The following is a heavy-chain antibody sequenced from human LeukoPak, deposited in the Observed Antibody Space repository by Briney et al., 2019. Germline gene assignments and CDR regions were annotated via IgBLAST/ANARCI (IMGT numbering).Heavy chain of an antibody. CDR2: IRSKANSYAT. J-gene: IGHJ4*02. CDR1: GFXFSGSA. D-gene: IGHD3-22*01. CDR3: TRPIGRDYYDSSGYSEVDY. V-gene: IGHV3-73*01. Sequence: PGGSLRLSCAASGFXFSGSAMHWVRQASGKGLEWVGRIRSKANSYATAYAASVKGRFTISRDDSKNTAYLQMNSLKTEGTAVYYCTRPIGRDYYDSSGYSEVDYWGQGTLVTVSS.